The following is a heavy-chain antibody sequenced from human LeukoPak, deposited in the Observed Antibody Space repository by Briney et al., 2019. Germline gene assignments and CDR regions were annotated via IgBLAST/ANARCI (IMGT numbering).Heavy chain of an antibody. CDR2: IYYSGST. CDR3: ARDRRDYYDSSGYYPYYFDY. J-gene: IGHJ4*02. V-gene: IGHV4-59*12. Sequence: SETLSLTCTVSGGSISSYYWSWIRQPPGKGLEWIGYIYYSGSTNYKSSLKSRVTISVDTSKNQFSLKLSSVTAADTAVYYCARDRRDYYDSSGYYPYYFDYWGQGTLVTVSS. D-gene: IGHD3-22*01. CDR1: GGSISSYY.